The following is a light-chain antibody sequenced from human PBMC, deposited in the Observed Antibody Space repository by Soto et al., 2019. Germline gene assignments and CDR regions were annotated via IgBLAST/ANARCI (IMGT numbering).Light chain of an antibody. J-gene: IGKJ2*01. V-gene: IGKV1-5*03. CDR2: RTS. CDR3: QQYHTFLT. CDR1: QNIGAA. Sequence: DIQMTQSPSTLSASVGDRVTITCRASQNIGAALAWYQQKPGKAPHLLIYRTSSLESGVPSRFSGSGSGTEFTLAIDSLQPDDFATYYCQQYHTFLTFGQGTKVDIK.